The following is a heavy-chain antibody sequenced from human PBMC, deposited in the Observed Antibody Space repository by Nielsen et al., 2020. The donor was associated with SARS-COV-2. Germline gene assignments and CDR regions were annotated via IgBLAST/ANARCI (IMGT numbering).Heavy chain of an antibody. CDR2: INYSGST. CDR3: VRDSRGANFRTFDY. CDR1: GGSVNSGGYY. J-gene: IGHJ4*02. V-gene: IGHV4-31*02. D-gene: IGHD3-10*01. Sequence: SCTVSGGSVNSGGYYWTWIRQRPGKGLEWIGYINYSGSTYYNPSLVSRLTLSVDTSKNQFSLELTSVTAADTAVYYCVRDSRGANFRTFDYWGQGTLVAVSS.